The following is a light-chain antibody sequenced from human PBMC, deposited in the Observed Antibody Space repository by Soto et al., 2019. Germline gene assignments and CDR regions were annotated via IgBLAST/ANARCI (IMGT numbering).Light chain of an antibody. CDR3: ASWDDSLTGVG. Sequence: QSVLTHPPSASGTPGQRVTISCSGSSSNNGNDPVNWYQQFPGTAPKLLIYADDQRPSGVPDRFSGSKSGTSASLAISGLQSEDEAVYYCASWDDSLTGVGFGGGTKLTVL. V-gene: IGLV1-44*01. CDR2: ADD. CDR1: SSNNGNDP. J-gene: IGLJ2*01.